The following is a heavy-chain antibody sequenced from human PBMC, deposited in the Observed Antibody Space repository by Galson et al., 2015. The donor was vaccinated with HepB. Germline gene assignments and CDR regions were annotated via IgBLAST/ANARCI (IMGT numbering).Heavy chain of an antibody. J-gene: IGHJ4*02. V-gene: IGHV3-30-3*01. Sequence: SLRLSCAASGFTFSSYAMHWVRQAPGKGLEWVAVISYDGSNKYYADSVKGRFTISRDNSKNTPYLQMNSLRAEDTAVYYCAWGGGSMVRGAVGHYWGQGTLVTVSS. CDR3: AWGGGSMVRGAVGHY. D-gene: IGHD3-10*01. CDR2: ISYDGSNK. CDR1: GFTFSSYA.